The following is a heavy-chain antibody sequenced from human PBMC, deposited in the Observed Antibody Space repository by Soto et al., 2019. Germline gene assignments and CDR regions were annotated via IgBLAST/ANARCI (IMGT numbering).Heavy chain of an antibody. V-gene: IGHV5-51*01. CDR2: IFPSDSDT. J-gene: IGHJ5*02. CDR1: GYRFTSYW. Sequence: PGESLKIAGRTSGYRFTSYWIAWVRQMPGKGLDWMGIIFPSDSDTRYSPSFQGQVTISADRSTSTVFLQWASLKASDTAVYFCARKDKSGYFNWFDPWGQGTLVPVSS. D-gene: IGHD3-22*01. CDR3: ARKDKSGYFNWFDP.